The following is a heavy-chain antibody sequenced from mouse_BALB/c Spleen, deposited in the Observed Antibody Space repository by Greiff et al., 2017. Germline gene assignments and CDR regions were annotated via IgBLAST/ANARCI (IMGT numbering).Heavy chain of an antibody. Sequence: QVQLKESGPGLVAPSQSLSITCTVSGFSLTSYGVSWVRQPPGKGLEWLGVIWGDGSTKYHSALISRLSISKDNSKSQVFLKLNSLQTDDTATYYCVPRGNDYDEGAFAYWGQGTLVTVSA. D-gene: IGHD2-4*01. CDR2: IWGDGST. J-gene: IGHJ3*01. V-gene: IGHV2-3*01. CDR3: VPRGNDYDEGAFAY. CDR1: GFSLTSYG.